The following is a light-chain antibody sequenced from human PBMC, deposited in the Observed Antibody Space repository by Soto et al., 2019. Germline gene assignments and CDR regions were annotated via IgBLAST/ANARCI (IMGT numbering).Light chain of an antibody. Sequence: DIQMTQSPSTLSASVGDRVTITCRASQSISSWLAWYQQKPGTAPKLLIYKASSLESGVPSRFSGSGSGTEFTLTISSLQPDDFAAYYCQQYNSHPYTFGQGTKLEIK. CDR2: KAS. J-gene: IGKJ2*01. CDR3: QQYNSHPYT. CDR1: QSISSW. V-gene: IGKV1-5*03.